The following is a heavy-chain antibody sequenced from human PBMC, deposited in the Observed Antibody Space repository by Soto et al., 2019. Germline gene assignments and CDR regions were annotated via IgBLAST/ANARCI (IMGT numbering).Heavy chain of an antibody. CDR3: VRTVVVVVSNVPDYFDY. V-gene: IGHV4-38-2*01. D-gene: IGHD2-15*01. Sequence: SETLSLTCAVSGYFINSGYYWCCIVQPPAKGLEWIGSVYDGVFAYYYPSLECRVTISVDTYKNEVSLKLSYVTAADTAVYYCVRTVVVVVSNVPDYFDYWGQGALVTVSS. J-gene: IGHJ4*02. CDR1: GYFINSGYY. CDR2: VYDGVFA.